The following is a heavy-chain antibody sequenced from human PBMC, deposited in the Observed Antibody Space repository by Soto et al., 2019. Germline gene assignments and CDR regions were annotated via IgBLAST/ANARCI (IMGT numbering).Heavy chain of an antibody. V-gene: IGHV4-31*03. J-gene: IGHJ4*02. D-gene: IGHD6-6*01. CDR3: ARVVAAHSYFDY. CDR2: IYYSGST. CDR1: GGSISSGGYY. Sequence: SETLSLTCTVSGGSISSGGYYWSWIRQHPGKGLEWIGYIYYSGSTYYNPSLESRVTISVDTSKNQFSLKLSSVTAADTAVYYCARVVAAHSYFDYWGQGTLVTVSS.